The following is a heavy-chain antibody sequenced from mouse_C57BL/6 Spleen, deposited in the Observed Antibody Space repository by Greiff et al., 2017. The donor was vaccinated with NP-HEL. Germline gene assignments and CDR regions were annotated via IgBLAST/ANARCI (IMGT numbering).Heavy chain of an antibody. Sequence: QVHVKQSGAELVRPGSSVKLSCKASGYTFTSYWMDWVKQRPGQGLEWIGNIYPSDSETHYNQKFKDKATLTVDKSSSTAYMQLSSLTSEDSAVYYCARSGGPYFDYWGQGTTLTVSS. CDR1: GYTFTSYW. CDR3: ARSGGPYFDY. V-gene: IGHV1-61*01. J-gene: IGHJ2*01. D-gene: IGHD3-3*01. CDR2: IYPSDSET.